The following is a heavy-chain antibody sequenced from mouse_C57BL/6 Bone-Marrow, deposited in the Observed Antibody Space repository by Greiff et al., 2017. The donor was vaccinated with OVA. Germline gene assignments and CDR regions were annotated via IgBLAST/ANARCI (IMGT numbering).Heavy chain of an antibody. V-gene: IGHV5-12*01. D-gene: IGHD1-1*01. Sequence: DVKLVESGGGLVQPGGSLKLSCAASGFTFSDYYMYWVRQSPEKRLEWVAYISNVGGSTYYPETVKGRVTVSRDNAKNTLYLQMSRLKSEDTAMYYCARYYYGSRHWYFDVWGKGTTVTVSS. J-gene: IGHJ1*03. CDR2: ISNVGGST. CDR3: ARYYYGSRHWYFDV. CDR1: GFTFSDYY.